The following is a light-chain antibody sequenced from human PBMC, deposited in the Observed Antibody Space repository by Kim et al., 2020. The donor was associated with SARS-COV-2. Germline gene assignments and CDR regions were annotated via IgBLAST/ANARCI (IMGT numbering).Light chain of an antibody. CDR3: HQSFTTPWT. Sequence: ASVGDRGIMTCRASQSINRFLSWYQQKPGKAPKIVIYGATSLQSGVPSRFSGSGSETEFTLTISSLQPEDFATYFCHQSFTTPWTFGQGTKVDIK. CDR1: QSINRF. CDR2: GAT. J-gene: IGKJ1*01. V-gene: IGKV1-39*01.